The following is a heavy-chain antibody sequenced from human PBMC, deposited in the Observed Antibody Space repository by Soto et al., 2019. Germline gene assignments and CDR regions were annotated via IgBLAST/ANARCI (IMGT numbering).Heavy chain of an antibody. CDR3: ARGMRVPHYYYYGMDV. D-gene: IGHD3-10*01. CDR1: GYTFTSYD. V-gene: IGHV1-8*01. J-gene: IGHJ6*02. Sequence: QVPLVQSGAEVKKPGASVKVSCKASGYTFTSYDINWVRQATGQGLEWMGWMNPNSGNTGYAQKFQGRVTMTRNTSISTAYMELSSLRSEDTAVYYCARGMRVPHYYYYGMDVWGQGTTVTVSS. CDR2: MNPNSGNT.